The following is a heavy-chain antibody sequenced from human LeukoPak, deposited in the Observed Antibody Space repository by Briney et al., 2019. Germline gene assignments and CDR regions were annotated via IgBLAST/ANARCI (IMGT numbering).Heavy chain of an antibody. D-gene: IGHD3-22*01. Sequence: SETLSLTCAVYGESSFSSYYWSWIRQTPGGALEWIEEINHSGYTNYNPSLKSRVTLSIDTSKNQFSLRLNSVTAADTAVYYCSRQVVGNDYWGQGTLVTVSS. CDR2: INHSGYT. V-gene: IGHV4-34*01. CDR3: SRQVVGNDY. CDR1: GESSFSSYY. J-gene: IGHJ4*02.